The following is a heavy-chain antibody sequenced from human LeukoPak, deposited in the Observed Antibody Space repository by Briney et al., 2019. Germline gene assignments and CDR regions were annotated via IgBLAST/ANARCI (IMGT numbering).Heavy chain of an antibody. Sequence: GGSLRLSCAASGFTVSSNYMSWVRQAPGKGPEWVSVIYSGGSTYYADSVKGRFTISRDNSKNTLYLQMNSLRAEDTAVYYCARSYGTTAFDYWGQGTLVTVSS. D-gene: IGHD2-2*01. J-gene: IGHJ4*02. CDR3: ARSYGTTAFDY. CDR1: GFTVSSNY. CDR2: IYSGGST. V-gene: IGHV3-53*01.